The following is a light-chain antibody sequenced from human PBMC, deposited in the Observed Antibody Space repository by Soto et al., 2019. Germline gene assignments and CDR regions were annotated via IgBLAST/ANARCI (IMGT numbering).Light chain of an antibody. CDR3: GSRLV. Sequence: SALTQPASVSGSPGQSITISCTETRSDIDGYNYVSWYQQYPGKAPKLLIFDVTNRPSGVSNRFSGSKSANTASLTISGLQAEDEADYYCGSRLVFGGGTKLTVL. V-gene: IGLV2-14*01. CDR2: DVT. CDR1: RSDIDGYNY. J-gene: IGLJ2*01.